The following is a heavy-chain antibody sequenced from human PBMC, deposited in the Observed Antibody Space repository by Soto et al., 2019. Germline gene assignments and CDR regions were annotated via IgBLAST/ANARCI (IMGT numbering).Heavy chain of an antibody. Sequence: GGSLRLSCAPSGLTFSSYWMSWVRQAPGKGLEWVANIKQDGSEKWYVDSVKGRFTISRDNAKNSLYLQMNSLRAEDTAVYYCARGDYYDTSGPFSDAFDIWGQHTMVTVSS. CDR2: IKQDGSEK. V-gene: IGHV3-7*04. CDR3: ARGDYYDTSGPFSDAFDI. D-gene: IGHD3-22*01. J-gene: IGHJ3*02. CDR1: GLTFSSYW.